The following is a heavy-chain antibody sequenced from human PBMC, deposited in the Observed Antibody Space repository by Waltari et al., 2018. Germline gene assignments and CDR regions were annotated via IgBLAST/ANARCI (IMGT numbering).Heavy chain of an antibody. D-gene: IGHD3-3*01. CDR3: ANSMSGPRVQ. CDR1: GYIFTDYY. V-gene: IGHV1-69-2*01. CDR2: LEPENRAN. J-gene: IGHJ4*02. Sequence: EAQLIQSGAQVKSPGATVKVSCKAFGYIFTDYYMHWMQQVTGKGPEWMARLEPENRANEFADRVKGRLTVTADTSTDTAYMELSGLTSEDTATYYCANSMSGPRVQWGQGTQVTVSP.